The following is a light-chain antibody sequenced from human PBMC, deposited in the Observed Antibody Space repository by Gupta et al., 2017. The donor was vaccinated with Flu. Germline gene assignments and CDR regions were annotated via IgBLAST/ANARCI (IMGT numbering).Light chain of an antibody. CDR3: HKDYCSPLT. Sequence: PSSLSASKGDTVTITCRASQGISNSLSWYQQRPGKAPKLLIYAASRLQSGVPSSFSGSGSGTKFTLTISSLQPEDVATYYCHKDYCSPLTFGHGTKMDIK. J-gene: IGKJ3*01. CDR2: AAS. CDR1: QGISNS. V-gene: IGKV1-27*01.